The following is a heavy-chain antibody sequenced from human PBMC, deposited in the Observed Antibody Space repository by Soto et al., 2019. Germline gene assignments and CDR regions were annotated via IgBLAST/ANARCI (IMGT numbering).Heavy chain of an antibody. D-gene: IGHD4-4*01. Sequence: QVQLQESGPGLVKPSETLSLTCTVSGGSISSYYWSWIRQPAGKGSEWIGRIYTSGSTNYNPSLKSRVTMSVDTSKNQFSLKLSSVTAADTAVYYCASDKTTVTNSWFDPWGQGTLVTVSS. CDR2: IYTSGST. CDR3: ASDKTTVTNSWFDP. V-gene: IGHV4-4*07. J-gene: IGHJ5*02. CDR1: GGSISSYY.